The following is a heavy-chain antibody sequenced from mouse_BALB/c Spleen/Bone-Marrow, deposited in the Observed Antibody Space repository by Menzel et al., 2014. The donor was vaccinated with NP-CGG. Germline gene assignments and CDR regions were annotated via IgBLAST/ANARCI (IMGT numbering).Heavy chain of an antibody. D-gene: IGHD1-1*01. CDR2: INPSNGGT. Sequence: QVQLQQSGAELVKPGASVKLSCKASGYSFTRYYVYWVKQRPGQGLEWIGEINPSNGGTNFNEKFKSKASLTVDKSSSTAYMQFSSLTSEDSAVYYCTRSNYGYWYFDVWGAGTTVTVSS. J-gene: IGHJ1*01. CDR3: TRSNYGYWYFDV. CDR1: GYSFTRYY. V-gene: IGHV1S81*02.